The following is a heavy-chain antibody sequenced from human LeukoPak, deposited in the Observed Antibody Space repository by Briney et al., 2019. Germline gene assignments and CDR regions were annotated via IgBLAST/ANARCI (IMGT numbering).Heavy chain of an antibody. CDR2: ISSSSSYI. Sequence: PGGSLRLSCAASGFTFSSYSMNWVRQAPGKGLEWVSSISSSSSYIYYADSVKGRFTISRDNAKNSLYLQMNSLRAEDTAVYYCARATWYYYGSGTQAFWFDPWGQGTLVTVSS. J-gene: IGHJ5*02. D-gene: IGHD3-10*01. V-gene: IGHV3-21*01. CDR3: ARATWYYYGSGTQAFWFDP. CDR1: GFTFSSYS.